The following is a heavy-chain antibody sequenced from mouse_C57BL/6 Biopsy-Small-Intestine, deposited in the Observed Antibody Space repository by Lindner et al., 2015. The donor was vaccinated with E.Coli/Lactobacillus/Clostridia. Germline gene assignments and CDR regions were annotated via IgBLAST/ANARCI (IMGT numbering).Heavy chain of an antibody. V-gene: IGHV1-58*01. CDR3: ARSGATGDFDY. J-gene: IGHJ2*01. CDR2: IFFGKDCT. CDR1: GYTFTSYG. D-gene: IGHD1-1*01. Sequence: VQLQESGAELVRPGSSVKMSCKTSGYTFTSYGINWVKQRPGQGLEWIGHIFFGKDCTEYSEKFKGKATLTSDTSSGTAYMQLSSLTSEDSAIYFCARSGATGDFDYWGQGTTLTVSS.